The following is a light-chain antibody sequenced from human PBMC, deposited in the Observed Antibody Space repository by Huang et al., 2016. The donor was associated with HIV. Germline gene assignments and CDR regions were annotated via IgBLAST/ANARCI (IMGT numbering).Light chain of an antibody. CDR1: QSLLHSHGYNY. Sequence: IVITQSPLSLPVTPGEPASISCRSSQSLLHSHGYNYLDWYLQKPWQAPQLLISLSSNRASGVPDRFSGSGSVTDFTLKISRVEAEDVGVYFCMQALQTPRTFGQGTRLEIK. CDR3: MQALQTPRT. CDR2: LSS. V-gene: IGKV2-28*01. J-gene: IGKJ5*01.